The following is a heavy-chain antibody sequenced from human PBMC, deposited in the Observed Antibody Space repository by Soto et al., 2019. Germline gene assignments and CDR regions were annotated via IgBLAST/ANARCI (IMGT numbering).Heavy chain of an antibody. CDR1: GYSFTDYH. J-gene: IGHJ6*02. V-gene: IGHV1-2*04. Sequence: ASVKVSCKASGYSFTDYHIHWVRQAPGQGLEWLGRINPKSGGTSTAQKFQGWVTMTTDTSISTASMELTRLTSDDTAIHSCARGDSTDCSNGVCSFFYNHDLDVWGQGTTVTVSS. D-gene: IGHD2-8*01. CDR2: INPKSGGT. CDR3: ARGDSTDCSNGVCSFFYNHDLDV.